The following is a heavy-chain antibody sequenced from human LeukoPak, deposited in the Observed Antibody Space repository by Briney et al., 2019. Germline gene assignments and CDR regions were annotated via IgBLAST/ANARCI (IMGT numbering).Heavy chain of an antibody. J-gene: IGHJ4*02. CDR3: VDGPDSSGYYSPIDY. CDR1: GFTFSSYA. CDR2: ISGSGGST. D-gene: IGHD3-22*01. Sequence: GGPLRLSCAASGFTFSSYAMSWVRQAPGKGLEWVSAISGSGGSTYYADSVKGRFTISRDNSKNTLYLQMNSLRAEDTAVYYCVDGPDSSGYYSPIDYWGQGTLVTVSS. V-gene: IGHV3-23*01.